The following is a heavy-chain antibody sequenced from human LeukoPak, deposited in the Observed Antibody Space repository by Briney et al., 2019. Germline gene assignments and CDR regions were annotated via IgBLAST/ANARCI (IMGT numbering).Heavy chain of an antibody. Sequence: PGGSLRLSCTASGFSVSDAWMRWVRQAPGKGLEWVGRIKSKSDSGTTDYAAPVKGRFTISRDDSKNTLYLKMNSLITEDTAVYFCATEIRWEEPIDYWGQGTLVTVSS. D-gene: IGHD1-26*01. J-gene: IGHJ4*02. CDR3: ATEIRWEEPIDY. V-gene: IGHV3-15*05. CDR2: IKSKSDSGTT. CDR1: GFSVSDAW.